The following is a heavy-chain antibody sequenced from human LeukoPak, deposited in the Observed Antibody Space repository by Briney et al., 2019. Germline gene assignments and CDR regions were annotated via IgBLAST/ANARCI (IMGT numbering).Heavy chain of an antibody. CDR1: GFTFSGSA. CDR3: TSYYYDSSDRNFDY. Sequence: GGSLRLSCAASGFTFSGSAMHWVRQASGKGLEWVGRIRSKANSYATAYAASVKGRFTISRDDSKNTAYLQMNSLKTEDTAVYYCTSYYYDSSDRNFDYWGQGTLVTVSS. CDR2: IRSKANSYAT. J-gene: IGHJ4*02. V-gene: IGHV3-73*01. D-gene: IGHD3-22*01.